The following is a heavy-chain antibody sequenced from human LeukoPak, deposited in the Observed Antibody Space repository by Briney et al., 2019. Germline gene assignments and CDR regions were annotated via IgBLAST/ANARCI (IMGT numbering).Heavy chain of an antibody. V-gene: IGHV3-23*01. J-gene: IGHJ3*02. CDR3: ARDKRTDSSGYYSDAFDI. CDR1: GCTFSSYA. Sequence: GGSLRLSCAASGCTFSSYAMSWVRQAPGRGLEWVSAISGSGGSTYYADSVKGRFTISRDNSKNTLYLQMNSLRAEDTAVYYCARDKRTDSSGYYSDAFDIWGQGTTVTVSS. CDR2: ISGSGGST. D-gene: IGHD3-22*01.